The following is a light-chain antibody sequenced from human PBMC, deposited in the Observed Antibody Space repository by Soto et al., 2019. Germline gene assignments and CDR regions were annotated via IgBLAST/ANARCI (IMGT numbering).Light chain of an antibody. V-gene: IGKV3-20*01. CDR1: QSVSSSY. J-gene: IGKJ1*01. CDR2: GAS. CDR3: QQCGSSPPWT. Sequence: EIVLTQSPGTLSLSPGERATLSCRASQSVSSSYFAWYQQKPGQAPRLLIYGASTRATGIPDRFSGSGSGTDFTLTISRLEAEDFAVYYCQQCGSSPPWTFGQGTKVEIK.